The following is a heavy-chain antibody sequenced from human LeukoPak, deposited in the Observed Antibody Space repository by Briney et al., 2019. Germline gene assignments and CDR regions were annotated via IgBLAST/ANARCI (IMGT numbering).Heavy chain of an antibody. CDR1: GFTLGAYT. Sequence: GSLRLSCAASGFTLGAYTMNWVRQAPGKGLGWVTCIFSRSESILYADSVKGRFTISRDNAKNSLYLQMDSLRAEDTAVYYCARDFLHSSTSRPFDYWGQGTLVTVSS. CDR3: ARDFLHSSTSRPFDY. CDR2: IFSRSESI. J-gene: IGHJ4*02. D-gene: IGHD2-2*01. V-gene: IGHV3-21*01.